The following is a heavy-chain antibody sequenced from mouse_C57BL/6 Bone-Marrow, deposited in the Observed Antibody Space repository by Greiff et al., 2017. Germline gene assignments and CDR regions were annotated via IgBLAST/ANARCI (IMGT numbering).Heavy chain of an antibody. CDR1: GYTFTDHT. Sequence: VQLQQSDAELVKPGASVKISCKVSGYTFTDHTIHWMKQRPEQGLEWIGYIYPRDGSTKYNEKFKGKATLTADKSSSTAYMQLNSLTSEDSAVDFCANYYGSSSYYVDYWGQGTTLTVSS. CDR2: IYPRDGST. J-gene: IGHJ2*01. D-gene: IGHD1-1*01. V-gene: IGHV1-78*01. CDR3: ANYYGSSSYYVDY.